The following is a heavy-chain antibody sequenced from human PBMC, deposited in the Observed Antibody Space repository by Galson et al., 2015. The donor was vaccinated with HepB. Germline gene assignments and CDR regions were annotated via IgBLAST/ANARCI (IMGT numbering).Heavy chain of an antibody. V-gene: IGHV3-23*01. CDR1: GFTFSSYA. J-gene: IGHJ4*02. CDR2: ISGSGGST. CDR3: ANARISSFWSGYYPPGY. D-gene: IGHD3-3*01. Sequence: SLRLSCAASGFTFSSYAMSWVRQAPGKGLEWVSAISGSGGSTYYADSVKGRFTISRDNSKNTLYLQMNSLRAEDTAVYYCANARISSFWSGYYPPGYWGQGTLVTVSP.